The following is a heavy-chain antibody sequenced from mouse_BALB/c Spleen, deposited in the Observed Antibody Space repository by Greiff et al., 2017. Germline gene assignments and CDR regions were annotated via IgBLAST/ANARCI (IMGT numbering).Heavy chain of an antibody. CDR2: ISDGGSYT. V-gene: IGHV5-4*02. Sequence: EVKLVESGGGLVKPGGSLKLSCAASGFTFSDYYMYWVRQTPEKRLEWVATISDGGSYTYYPDSVKGRFTISRDNAKNNLYLQMSSLKSEDTAMYYCARDEVITTATRYFDVWGAGTTVTVSS. D-gene: IGHD1-2*01. J-gene: IGHJ1*01. CDR1: GFTFSDYY. CDR3: ARDEVITTATRYFDV.